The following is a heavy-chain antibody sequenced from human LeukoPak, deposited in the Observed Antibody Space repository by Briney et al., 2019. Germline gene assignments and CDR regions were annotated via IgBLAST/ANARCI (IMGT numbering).Heavy chain of an antibody. Sequence: GGSLRLSCAASGFAFSNYWMSWVRQAPGKGLEWVASIKEDGSERYYVDSMRGRFTISRDNAKNSLLLQMNSLRVEDTAVYYCARKGDHYDRSGYFHYFDYWGQGTLLTVSS. CDR3: ARKGDHYDRSGYFHYFDY. J-gene: IGHJ4*02. CDR1: GFAFSNYW. V-gene: IGHV3-7*01. D-gene: IGHD3-22*01. CDR2: IKEDGSER.